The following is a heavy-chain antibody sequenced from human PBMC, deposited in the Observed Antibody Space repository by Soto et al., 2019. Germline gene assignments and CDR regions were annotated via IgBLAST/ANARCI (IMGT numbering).Heavy chain of an antibody. J-gene: IGHJ3*02. CDR3: AAELYSGGSCCSFDI. D-gene: IGHD2-15*01. CDR2: IIVGSGET. CDR1: GFTFTRSA. Sequence: SVKVSCKTSGFTFTRSAVQWVRQARGQRLEWIGWIIVGSGETKYTQNLHEGITITRDMSTDTAYMELSSLRSEDTAVYYCAAELYSGGSCCSFDIWGQGTMVTVSS. V-gene: IGHV1-58*01.